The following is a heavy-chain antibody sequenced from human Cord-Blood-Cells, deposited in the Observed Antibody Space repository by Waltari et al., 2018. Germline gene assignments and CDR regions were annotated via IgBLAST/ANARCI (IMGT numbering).Heavy chain of an antibody. Sequence: EVQLVESGGGLVQPGGSLRLSCAASGFTFSSHWMRWVRQAPGKGLGWVANKKEDGSEKYYVDFVKGRFTISRDNAKNSLYLQMNSLRAEDTAVYYCARGRGVGGGVSFDYWGQGTLVTVSS. J-gene: IGHJ4*02. CDR3: ARGRGVGGGVSFDY. CDR1: GFTFSSHW. D-gene: IGHD3-10*01. V-gene: IGHV3-7*01. CDR2: KKEDGSEK.